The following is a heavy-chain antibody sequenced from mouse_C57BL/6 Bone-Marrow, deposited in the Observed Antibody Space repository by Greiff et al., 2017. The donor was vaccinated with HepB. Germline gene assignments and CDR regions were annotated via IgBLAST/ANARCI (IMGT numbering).Heavy chain of an antibody. CDR2: IYPGSGNT. J-gene: IGHJ2*01. CDR1: GYTFTDYY. Sequence: QVQLKESGAELVRPGASVKLSCKASGYTFTDYYINWVKQRPGQGLEWIARIYPGSGNTYYNEKFKGKATLTAEKSSSTAYMQLSSLTSEDSAVYFCARSWAHVLYFDYWGQGTTLTVSS. CDR3: ARSWAHVLYFDY. D-gene: IGHD1-3*01. V-gene: IGHV1-76*01.